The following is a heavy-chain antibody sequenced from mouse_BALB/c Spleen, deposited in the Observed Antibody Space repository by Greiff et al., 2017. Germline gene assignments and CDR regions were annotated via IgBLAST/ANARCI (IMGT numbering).Heavy chain of an antibody. V-gene: IGHV1-54*01. CDR2: INPGSGGT. J-gene: IGHJ4*01. CDR1: GYAFTNYL. D-gene: IGHD1-2*01. CDR3: ARGTTTATFYAMDY. Sequence: QVQLQQSGAELVRPGTSVKVSCKASGYAFTNYLTEWVKQRPGQGLEWIGVINPGSGGTNYNEKFKGKATLTADKSSSTAYMQLSSLTSDDSAVYFCARGTTTATFYAMDYWGQGTSVTVSS.